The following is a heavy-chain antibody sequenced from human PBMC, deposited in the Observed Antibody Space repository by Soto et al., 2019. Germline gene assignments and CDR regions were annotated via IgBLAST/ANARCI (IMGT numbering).Heavy chain of an antibody. D-gene: IGHD2-15*01. V-gene: IGHV3-23*01. CDR3: AKAGGWTVATIGMVVAATPDY. CDR1: GFTFSSYA. Sequence: VQLLESGGGLVQPGGSLRLSCAASGFTFSSYAMSWVRQAPGKGLEWVSAISGSGGSTYYADSVKGRFTISRDNSKNTLYLQMNSRRAEDTAVYYCAKAGGWTVATIGMVVAATPDYWGQGTLVTVSS. CDR2: ISGSGGST. J-gene: IGHJ4*02.